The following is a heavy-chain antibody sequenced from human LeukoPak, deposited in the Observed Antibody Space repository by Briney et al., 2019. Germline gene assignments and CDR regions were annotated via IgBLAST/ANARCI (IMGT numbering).Heavy chain of an antibody. V-gene: IGHV3-30*18. J-gene: IGHJ1*01. CDR2: ISYDGSNK. D-gene: IGHD1-26*01. CDR1: GFTFSSYG. CDR3: AKGTIGGSYVRYFQH. Sequence: GGSLRLSCAASGFTFSSYGMHWVRQAPGKGLEWVAVISYDGSNKYYADSVKGRFTISRDNSKNTLYLQMNSLRAGDTAVYYCAKGTIGGSYVRYFQHWGQGTLVTAYS.